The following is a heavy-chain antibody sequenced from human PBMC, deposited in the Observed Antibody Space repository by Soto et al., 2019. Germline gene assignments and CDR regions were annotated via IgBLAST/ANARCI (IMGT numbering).Heavy chain of an antibody. CDR2: INPSGATT. CDR3: ASRDCFSSSCYFNY. J-gene: IGHJ4*02. Sequence: QVSLVQSGAEVKKPGASVKVSCKASGYTFTSYYVHWVRQAPGQGLEWMGIINPSGATTTYAQNFEGRVAMXXXTXPSTVYMELSSLRSEDTAVYYCASRDCFSSSCYFNYWGQGTLVTVSS. CDR1: GYTFTSYY. D-gene: IGHD2-2*01. V-gene: IGHV1-46*01.